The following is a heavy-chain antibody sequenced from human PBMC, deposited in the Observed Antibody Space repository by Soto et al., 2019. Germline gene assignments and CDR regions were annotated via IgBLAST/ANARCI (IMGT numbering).Heavy chain of an antibody. CDR1: GFTFSNYW. CDR2: INTDGSST. Sequence: GGSLRLSCAASGFTFSNYWMHWVRQVPGKGLVWVSRINTDGSSTTYADSVKGRFTISRDNAKNTLSLQMNSLRAEDTAVYHCVREGVDSSSYYFYMDVWGKGTTVTVSS. V-gene: IGHV3-74*01. J-gene: IGHJ6*03. CDR3: VREGVDSSSYYFYMDV. D-gene: IGHD6-19*01.